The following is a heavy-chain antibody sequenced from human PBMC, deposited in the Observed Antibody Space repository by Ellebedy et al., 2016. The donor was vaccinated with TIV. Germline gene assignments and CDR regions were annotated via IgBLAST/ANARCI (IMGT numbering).Heavy chain of an antibody. CDR2: ITSGGTI. Sequence: GESLKIPCATSGFPFSDYYMSWIRQAPGKGLEWVSFITSGGTIYYADSVKGRFTISRDNAKNSLYLHMSSLRAEDTAVYYCARLDWSDVDLRHFYFDYWGQGTQVTVSS. J-gene: IGHJ4*02. CDR3: ARLDWSDVDLRHFYFDY. D-gene: IGHD1-1*01. CDR1: GFPFSDYY. V-gene: IGHV3-11*01.